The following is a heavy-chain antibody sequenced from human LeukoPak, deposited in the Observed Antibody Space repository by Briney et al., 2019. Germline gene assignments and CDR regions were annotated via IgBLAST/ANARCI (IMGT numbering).Heavy chain of an antibody. CDR1: GGSISSGDYY. J-gene: IGHJ6*02. V-gene: IGHV4-30-4*01. D-gene: IGHD2-2*01. CDR3: ARGRYQVEYYYYYYGMDV. Sequence: SETLSLTRTVSGGSISSGDYYWSWVRQPPGKGLEWIGYIYYSGSTYYNPSLKSRVTISVDTSKNQFSLKLSSVSAADTAVYYCARGRYQVEYYYYYYGMDVWGQGTTVTVSS. CDR2: IYYSGST.